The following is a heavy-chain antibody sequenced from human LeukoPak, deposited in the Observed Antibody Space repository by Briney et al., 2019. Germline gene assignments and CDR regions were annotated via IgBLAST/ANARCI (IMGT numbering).Heavy chain of an antibody. V-gene: IGHV3-15*01. CDR1: GFTFSDAW. J-gene: IGHJ6*03. CDR3: TPGSRSGKPGPYYYCYMHL. D-gene: IGHD6-13*01. CDR2: IKSKTDGGTT. Sequence: PGGSLRLSCAASGFTFSDAWMSWVRQAPGKGLEWVGRIKSKTDGGTTDYAAPVKGRFTISRDDSKNTLYLQMNSLKTEDTAMYYCTPGSRSGKPGPYYYCYMHLGGKGPSVTLS.